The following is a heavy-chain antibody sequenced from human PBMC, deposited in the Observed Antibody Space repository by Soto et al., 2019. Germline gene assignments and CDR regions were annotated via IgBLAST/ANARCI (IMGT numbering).Heavy chain of an antibody. CDR1: GGSISSYY. J-gene: IGHJ4*02. Sequence: PSETLSLTCTVSGGSISSYYWSWIRQPPGKGLEWIGYIYYSGSTNYNPSLKSRVTISVDTSKNQFSLKLSSVTAADTAVYYCARARFGYSYGFSVDYWGQGTLVTVSS. CDR2: IYYSGST. V-gene: IGHV4-59*01. D-gene: IGHD5-18*01. CDR3: ARARFGYSYGFSVDY.